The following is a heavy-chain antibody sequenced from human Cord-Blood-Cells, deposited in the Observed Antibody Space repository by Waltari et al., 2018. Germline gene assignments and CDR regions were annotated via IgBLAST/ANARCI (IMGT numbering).Heavy chain of an antibody. CDR3: ASTLYDSSGYYYDY. Sequence: QVQLQQWGAGLLKPSETLSLPCAVFGGSFSGYYWRGIRQPPGKGLEWIGEINHSGSTNYNPSLKSRVTISVDTSKNQFSLKLSSVTAADTAVYYCASTLYDSSGYYYDYWGQGTLVTVSS. V-gene: IGHV4-34*01. D-gene: IGHD3-22*01. CDR2: INHSGST. J-gene: IGHJ4*02. CDR1: GGSFSGYY.